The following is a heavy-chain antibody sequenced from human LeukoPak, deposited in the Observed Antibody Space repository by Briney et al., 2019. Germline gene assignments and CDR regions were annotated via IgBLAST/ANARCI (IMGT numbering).Heavy chain of an antibody. D-gene: IGHD3-22*01. CDR2: ISAYNGNT. CDR1: GYTFTSYG. Sequence: GASLKVSCKASGYTFTSYGISWVRQAPGQGLEWMGWISAYNGNTNYAQKLQGRVTMTTDTSTSTAYMELRSLRSDDTAVYYCARVGAKWLLNWFDPWGQGTLVTVSS. J-gene: IGHJ5*02. V-gene: IGHV1-18*01. CDR3: ARVGAKWLLNWFDP.